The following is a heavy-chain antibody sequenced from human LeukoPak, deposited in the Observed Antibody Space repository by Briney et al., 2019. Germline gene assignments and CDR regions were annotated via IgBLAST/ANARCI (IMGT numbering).Heavy chain of an antibody. V-gene: IGHV4-34*01. CDR2: INHSGST. CDR3: ARVGDNYNEYVGY. Sequence: SETLSLTCAVCGGSFSGYYWSWIRQPPGKGLEWIGEINHSGSTNYNPSPKSRVTISVDTSKNQFSLKLSSVTAEDTSVYYCARVGDNYNEYVGYWGQGSLVTVSS. D-gene: IGHD4/OR15-4a*01. CDR1: GGSFSGYY. J-gene: IGHJ4*02.